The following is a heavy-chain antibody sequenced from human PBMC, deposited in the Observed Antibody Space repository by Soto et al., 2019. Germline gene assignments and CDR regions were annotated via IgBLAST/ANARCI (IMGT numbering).Heavy chain of an antibody. J-gene: IGHJ5*01. V-gene: IGHV4-34*01. CDR1: GGSFSGHS. Sequence: PSETLSLTCAVCGGSFSGHSCTWIRQSPWKGLEWLGDINHSGIVNYSPSLKSRVTISLDTSKNQFSLTLSAVTAADTAMYYCSTRAHDTNGYYRFDPWGQGTLVAVYS. D-gene: IGHD3-22*01. CDR2: INHSGIV. CDR3: STRAHDTNGYYRFDP.